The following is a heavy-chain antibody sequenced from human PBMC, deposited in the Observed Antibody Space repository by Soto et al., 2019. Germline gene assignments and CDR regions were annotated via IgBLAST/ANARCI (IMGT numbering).Heavy chain of an antibody. D-gene: IGHD3-22*01. CDR1: GGSISNSTYD. CDR3: ARLPRNFYDTTAGGY. CDR2: IYYSGTT. Sequence: QLQLQESGPGLVKPSETLSLICTVSGGSISNSTYDWGWIRQTPGKGLEWIGSIYYSGTTYYNPSLKSRVSISVATSKNQFSLKLSSVTAADTAVYYCARLPRNFYDTTAGGYWGQGTLVTVSS. V-gene: IGHV4-39*01. J-gene: IGHJ4*02.